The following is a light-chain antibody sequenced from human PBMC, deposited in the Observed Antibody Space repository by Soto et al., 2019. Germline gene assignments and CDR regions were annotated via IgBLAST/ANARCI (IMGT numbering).Light chain of an antibody. J-gene: IGKJ4*01. V-gene: IGKV1-12*01. CDR3: QEGNSFPPT. Sequence: DIQMTQSPSTLSAFVGDRVTITCRASQSVNSWLAWYQQKPGKAPKLLIYSASALQSGVPSRFSGSGSGTDFTLTISTLHPEDFATYYCQEGNSFPPTFGGGTKVDI. CDR1: QSVNSW. CDR2: SAS.